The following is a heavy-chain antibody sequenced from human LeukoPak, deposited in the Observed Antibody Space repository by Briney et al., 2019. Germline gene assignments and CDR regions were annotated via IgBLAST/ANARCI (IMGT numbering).Heavy chain of an antibody. V-gene: IGHV3-7*03. J-gene: IGHJ4*02. D-gene: IGHD5-18*01. CDR2: IKQDGSER. CDR1: GFTFSSFW. Sequence: GGSLRLSCAASGFTFSSFWMNWVRQAPGKGLEWVANIKQDGSERNYVDSVKGRSTISRDNAKNSLFLQMNSLRVEDTAVYYCARGGTRGYSPVDYWGQGTLVAVSS. CDR3: ARGGTRGYSPVDY.